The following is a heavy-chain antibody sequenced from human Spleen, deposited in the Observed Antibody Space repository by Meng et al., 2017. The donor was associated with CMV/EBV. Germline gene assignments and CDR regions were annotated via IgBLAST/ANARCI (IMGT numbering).Heavy chain of an antibody. CDR2: IIPIFGTA. CDR1: GYTFTGYY. V-gene: IGHV1-69*01. CDR3: ARDQGPWFDP. Sequence: QVQLVQSGGGVKKPGASVKVSCKASGYTFTGYYMHWVRQAPGQGLEWMGGIIPIFGTANYAQKFQGRVTITADESTSTAYMELSSLRSEDTAVYYCARDQGPWFDPWGQGTLVTVSS. J-gene: IGHJ5*02.